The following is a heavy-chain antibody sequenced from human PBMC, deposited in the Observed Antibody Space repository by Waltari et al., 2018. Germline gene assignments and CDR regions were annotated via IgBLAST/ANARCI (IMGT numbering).Heavy chain of an antibody. CDR1: GFTVSSHY. CDR2: IYSGGST. Sequence: EVQLVETGGGLIQPGGSLRLSCAASGFTVSSHYMSWVSQAPGKGLEWVSVIYSGGSTYYADSVKGRFTISRDNSKNTLYLQMNSLRAEDTAVYYCASSLRGLGYYYMDVWGKGTTVTVSS. J-gene: IGHJ6*03. CDR3: ASSLRGLGYYYMDV. V-gene: IGHV3-53*02. D-gene: IGHD3-16*01.